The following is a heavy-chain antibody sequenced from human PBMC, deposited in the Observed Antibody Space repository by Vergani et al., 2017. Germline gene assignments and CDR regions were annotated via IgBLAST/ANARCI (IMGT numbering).Heavy chain of an antibody. J-gene: IGHJ6*01. V-gene: IGHV3-11*04. CDR2: ISPGASTV. CDR1: GFTFSDHY. CDR3: AKSPGISTTRHYYAMDV. Sequence: LEESGGGSVKPGGSLRLSCAASGFTFSDHYMSWIRQAPGKGLEWVSHISPGASTVSYTDSVTGRFTVSRNNDNNSLTLDMTTLRVEDTAVYYCAKSPGISTTRHYYAMDVWWQGATVAIAS. D-gene: IGHD1-1*01.